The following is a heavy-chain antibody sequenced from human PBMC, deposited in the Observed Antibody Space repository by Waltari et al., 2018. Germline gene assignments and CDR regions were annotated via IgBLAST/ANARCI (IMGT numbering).Heavy chain of an antibody. CDR2: VNPNSEET. J-gene: IGHJ4*01. Sequence: QVQLVQSGAEVKKPGASVKVSCKASGYTFTGYYIHWVRQAPGQGLEWKGWVNPNSEETNYAQNFKGRATVTSETSISTAYMELSSLISGDTAVYFCARGLSGSYHTPIGHWGQGTLVTVSS. V-gene: IGHV1-2*02. D-gene: IGHD1-26*01. CDR3: ARGLSGSYHTPIGH. CDR1: GYTFTGYY.